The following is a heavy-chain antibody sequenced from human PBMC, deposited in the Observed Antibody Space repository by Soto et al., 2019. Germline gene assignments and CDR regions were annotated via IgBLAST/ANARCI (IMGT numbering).Heavy chain of an antibody. J-gene: IGHJ3*02. D-gene: IGHD6-19*01. CDR2: ISYDGSNR. CDR3: AKAQASRSGWYKPPLVAFDT. Sequence: GGSLSLSCAASGFPFGAYGIHWVRQAPGKGLEWVAVISYDGSNRYYADSVKGRFTISRDNSKNTLFPQMDSLRPDDTAVYYCAKAQASRSGWYKPPLVAFDTWGQGTLVTVSS. CDR1: GFPFGAYG. V-gene: IGHV3-30*18.